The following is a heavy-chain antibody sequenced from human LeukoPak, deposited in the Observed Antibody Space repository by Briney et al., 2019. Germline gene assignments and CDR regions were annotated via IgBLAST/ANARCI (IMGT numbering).Heavy chain of an antibody. CDR1: GDTFSSYA. CDR3: AREACREIGVMWPRLGGQDCRYDH. D-gene: IGHD3-16*01. J-gene: IGHJ4*02. CDR2: ITPSLGIA. Sequence: GSSVKVSCKASGDTFSSYAINWVRQAPGQGPEWMGRITPSLGIANYPQKFQGRVTITADESTATAYMELSSLRSEDSAVYYCAREACREIGVMWPRLGGQDCRYDHRGQGTLVTVSS. V-gene: IGHV1-69*04.